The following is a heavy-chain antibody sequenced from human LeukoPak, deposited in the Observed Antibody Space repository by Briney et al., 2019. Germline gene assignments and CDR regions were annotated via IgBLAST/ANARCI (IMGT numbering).Heavy chain of an antibody. Sequence: SETLSLTCAVSGGSISSSNWWSWVRQSPGKGLEWIGEIYHSGSTSYNPSLKSRVTISVDKSKNQFSLKLSSVTAADTAVYYCAREGYYYDSSGNYFRGFGLDHWGQGTLVTVSS. D-gene: IGHD3-22*01. CDR3: AREGYYYDSSGNYFRGFGLDH. V-gene: IGHV4-4*02. CDR2: IYHSGST. J-gene: IGHJ4*02. CDR1: GGSISSSNW.